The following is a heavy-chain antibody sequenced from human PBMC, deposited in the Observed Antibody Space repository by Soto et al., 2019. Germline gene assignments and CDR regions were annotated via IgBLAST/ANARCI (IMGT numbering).Heavy chain of an antibody. CDR2: IYSGGTT. V-gene: IGHV3-66*01. CDR3: VRNGDSSDYRGWFDP. D-gene: IGHD3-22*01. CDR1: GFTVSSNY. J-gene: IGHJ5*02. Sequence: EVQLVESGGGLVQPGGSLRLSCAASGFTVSSNYMSWVRQAPGKGLEWVAVIYSGGTTYYADSVKGRFTISRDNSKNTLYLQMHSLRAEDTAVYYCVRNGDSSDYRGWFDPWGQGTLVTVSS.